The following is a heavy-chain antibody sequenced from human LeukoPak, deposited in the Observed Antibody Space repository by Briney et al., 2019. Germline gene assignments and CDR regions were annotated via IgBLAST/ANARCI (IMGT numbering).Heavy chain of an antibody. D-gene: IGHD6-13*01. CDR3: ECSTLAGGAFDI. J-gene: IGHJ3*02. V-gene: IGHV3-30-3*01. CDR2: ISYDGSNK. Sequence: GGSLRLSCAASGFTFSSYAMHWVRQAPGKGLEWVAVISYDGSNKYYADSVKGRFTISRDNSKNTLYLQMNSLRAEDTAVYYCECSTLAGGAFDIWGQGTMVTVSS. CDR1: GFTFSSYA.